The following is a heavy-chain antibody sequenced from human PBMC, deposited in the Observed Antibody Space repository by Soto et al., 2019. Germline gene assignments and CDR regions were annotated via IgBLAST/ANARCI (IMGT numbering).Heavy chain of an antibody. Sequence: QVQLVESGGGVVQPGRSLRLSCAASGFTFSSYAMHWVRQAPGKGLEWVAVISYDGSNKYYADSVKGRFTISRYNSKNPLYLQMNSLRAEDTAVYYCYIQAVAGAHLDYWGQGTLVTVSS. CDR2: ISYDGSNK. J-gene: IGHJ4*02. V-gene: IGHV3-30-3*01. D-gene: IGHD6-19*01. CDR3: YIQAVAGAHLDY. CDR1: GFTFSSYA.